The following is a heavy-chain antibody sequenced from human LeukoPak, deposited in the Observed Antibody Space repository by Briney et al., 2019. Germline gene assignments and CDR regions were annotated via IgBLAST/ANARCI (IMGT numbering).Heavy chain of an antibody. CDR2: ISGSGGST. V-gene: IGHV3-23*01. CDR3: AKDRYSGYDRNPFDY. D-gene: IGHD5-12*01. J-gene: IGHJ4*02. CDR1: GFTFSSYA. Sequence: GGSPRLSCAASGFTFSSYAMSWVRQAPGKGLEWVSAISGSGGSTYYADSVKGRFTISRDNSKNTLYLQMNSLRAEDTAVYYCAKDRYSGYDRNPFDYWGQGTLVTVSS.